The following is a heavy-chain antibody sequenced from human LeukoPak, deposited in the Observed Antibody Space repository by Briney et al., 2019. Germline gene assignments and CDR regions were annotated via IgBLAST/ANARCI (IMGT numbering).Heavy chain of an antibody. CDR3: ARDLVVVPGASVDYYYGMDV. V-gene: IGHV3-21*01. D-gene: IGHD2-2*01. CDR1: GFTFSSYS. J-gene: IGHJ6*02. Sequence: GGSLRLSCAASGFTFSSYSMNWVRQAPGKGLEWVSSISSSSSYIYYADSVKGRFTISRDNAKNSLYLQMNSLRAEDTAVYYCARDLVVVPGASVDYYYGMDVWGQGTTVTVSS. CDR2: ISSSSSYI.